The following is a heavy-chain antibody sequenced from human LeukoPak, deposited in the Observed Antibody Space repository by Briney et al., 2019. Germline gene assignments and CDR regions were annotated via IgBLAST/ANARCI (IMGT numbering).Heavy chain of an antibody. J-gene: IGHJ6*04. D-gene: IGHD4/OR15-4a*01. V-gene: IGHV3-30*02. CDR2: IRYDGTKD. CDR1: GFTFSDSG. Sequence: GGSLRLSCVATGFTFSDSGMSWVRQAPGKGLEWVAFIRYDGTKDYYADSVKGRFTISRDNSENTLNLQMNSLRPEDTAVYYCAKIDYGSLEVWGKGTTVTVSS. CDR3: AKIDYGSLEV.